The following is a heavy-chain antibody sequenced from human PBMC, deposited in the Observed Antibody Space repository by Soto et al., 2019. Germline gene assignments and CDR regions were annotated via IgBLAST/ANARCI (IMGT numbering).Heavy chain of an antibody. J-gene: IGHJ4*02. CDR2: IWYDGSNK. D-gene: IGHD2-2*01. CDR1: GFTFSSYG. V-gene: IGHV3-33*03. Sequence: GGSLRLSCAASGFTFSSYGMHWVRQAPGKGLEWVAVIWYDGSNKYYADSVKGRFTISRDNAKNSLYLQMNSLRAEDTAVYYCAIDKCSSTSCYSIWGQGTQVTVSS. CDR3: AIDKCSSTSCYSI.